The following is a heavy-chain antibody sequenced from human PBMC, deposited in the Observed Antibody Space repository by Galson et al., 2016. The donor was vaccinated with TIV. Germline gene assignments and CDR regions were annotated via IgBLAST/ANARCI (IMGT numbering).Heavy chain of an antibody. V-gene: IGHV3-74*01. D-gene: IGHD3/OR15-3a*01. CDR2: INGDGSST. CDR3: ARAGDWLGVYGLDV. CDR1: GFTFSNFW. J-gene: IGHJ6*02. Sequence: SLRLSCAASGFTFSNFWIHWVRQSPGKGPVWVSRINGDGSSTTYADSVKGRFTISRDNTENTLYLQMNSLRFDDTAVYYCARAGDWLGVYGLDVWGQGTTVTVSS.